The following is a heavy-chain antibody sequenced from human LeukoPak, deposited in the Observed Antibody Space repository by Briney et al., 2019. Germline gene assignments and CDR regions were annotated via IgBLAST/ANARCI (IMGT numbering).Heavy chain of an antibody. J-gene: IGHJ3*02. CDR3: ARHRSGGSQDDAFDI. CDR1: GGSFSGYY. Sequence: ETLSLTCAVYGGSFSGYYWSWIRQPPGKGLEWVSSISSSSTYIYYADSVKGRFTISRQNAKNSLFLQMNSLRAEDTAVYYCARHRSGGSQDDAFDIWGQGTMVTVSS. CDR2: ISSSSTYI. D-gene: IGHD2-15*01. V-gene: IGHV3-21*01.